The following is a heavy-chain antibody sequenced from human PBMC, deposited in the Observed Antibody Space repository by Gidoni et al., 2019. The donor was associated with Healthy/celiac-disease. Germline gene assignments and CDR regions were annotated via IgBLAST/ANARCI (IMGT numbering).Heavy chain of an antibody. Sequence: EVQLVESTGGLVQPGGSLKLSCAASGFTFIGPAMHWVRQASGKGLEWVGRIRSKANSYATAYAASVKGRFTISRDDSKNTAYLQMNSLKTEDTAVYYCTRHRDHHDFWSGYPNYAPFDYWGQGTLVTVSS. V-gene: IGHV3-73*01. D-gene: IGHD3-3*01. CDR3: TRHRDHHDFWSGYPNYAPFDY. CDR1: GFTFIGPA. CDR2: IRSKANSYAT. J-gene: IGHJ4*02.